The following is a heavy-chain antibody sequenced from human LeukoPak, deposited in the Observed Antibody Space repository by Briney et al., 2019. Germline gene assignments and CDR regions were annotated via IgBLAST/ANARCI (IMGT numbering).Heavy chain of an antibody. Sequence: GGSLRLSXAASGFTFSSYSMNWVRQAPGKGLEWVSGISWNSGSIGYADSVKGRFTISRDNAKNSLYLQMNSLRAEDMALYYCAKDSSSSGRELNYWGQGTLVTVSS. CDR3: AKDSSSSGRELNY. D-gene: IGHD6-6*01. J-gene: IGHJ4*02. CDR1: GFTFSSYS. V-gene: IGHV3-9*03. CDR2: ISWNSGSI.